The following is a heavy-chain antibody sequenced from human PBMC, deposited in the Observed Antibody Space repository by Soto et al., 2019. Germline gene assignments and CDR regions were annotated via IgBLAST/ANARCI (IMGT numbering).Heavy chain of an antibody. V-gene: IGHV3-74*01. CDR3: GRVAGVTRGIDS. CDR2: VNERGTDS. CDR1: GFTFIDSW. Sequence: EVQLVESGGGLVQPGGSLRLSCVASGFTFIDSWMHWVRQAPGKGLVWVSRVNERGTDSSYADSVKGRFTISRDNAKNMVYLQMNGLRGEDTAVYYCGRVAGVTRGIDSWGQGTLVTVSS. J-gene: IGHJ4*02.